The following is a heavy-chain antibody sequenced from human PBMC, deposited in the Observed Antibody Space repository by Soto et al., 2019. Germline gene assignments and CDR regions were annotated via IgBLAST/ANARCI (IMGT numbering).Heavy chain of an antibody. CDR2: IKQDGSEK. D-gene: IGHD6-13*01. CDR1: GFTFSSYW. V-gene: IGHV3-7*01. Sequence: PGGSLRLSCAASGFTFSSYWMSWVRQAPGKGLEWVANIKQDGSEKYYVDSVKGRFTISRDNAKNSLYLQMNSLRAEDTAVYYCARDEGYSSSWYYYYYMDVWGKGTTVTVSS. J-gene: IGHJ6*03. CDR3: ARDEGYSSSWYYYYYMDV.